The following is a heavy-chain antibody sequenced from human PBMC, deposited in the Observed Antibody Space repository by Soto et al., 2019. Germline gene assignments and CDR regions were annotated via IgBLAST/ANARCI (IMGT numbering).Heavy chain of an antibody. CDR3: AIGQRSGPVLDY. V-gene: IGHV4-34*01. J-gene: IGHJ4*02. CDR1: GGSFSGYY. Sequence: SETLSLTSAVYGGSFSGYYWDWIRQPTGKGQEWLGEINPDRATNYTPYPRGRVTISIDTSRNQFSLKLNSVTAADTPVYYCAIGQRSGPVLDYWGQGALVTVSS. CDR2: INPDRAT.